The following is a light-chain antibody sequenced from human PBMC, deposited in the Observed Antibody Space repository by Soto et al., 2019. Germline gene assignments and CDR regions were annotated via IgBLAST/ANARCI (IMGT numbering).Light chain of an antibody. CDR1: QGVSSS. CDR2: DAF. V-gene: IGKV1D-13*01. CDR3: QQFNNYPLT. J-gene: IGKJ5*01. Sequence: IQLTQSPSSLSASVGDRVTITCRASQGVSSSLAWYQQKPGTAPKLLIYDAFDLETGVPSRFSGSGSGTDFTLTISSLQPEDFANYYCQQFNNYPLTFGQGTQLEIK.